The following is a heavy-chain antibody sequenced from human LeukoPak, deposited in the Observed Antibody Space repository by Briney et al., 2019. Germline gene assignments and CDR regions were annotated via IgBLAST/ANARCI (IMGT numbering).Heavy chain of an antibody. CDR2: IYYSGST. Sequence: SETLSLTCTVSGGSISSYYWSWIRQPPGKGPEWIGYIYYSGSTNYNPSLKSRVTISVDTSKNQFSLKLSSVTAADTAVYYCARDGGGNRNFDYWGQGTLVTVSS. CDR3: ARDGGGNRNFDY. D-gene: IGHD4-23*01. CDR1: GGSISSYY. V-gene: IGHV4-59*01. J-gene: IGHJ4*02.